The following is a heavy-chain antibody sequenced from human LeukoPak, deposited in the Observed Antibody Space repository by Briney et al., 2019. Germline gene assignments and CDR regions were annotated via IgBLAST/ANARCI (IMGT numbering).Heavy chain of an antibody. CDR1: GYTFTDYY. CDR2: INPNSGGT. Sequence: ASVKVSCKASGYTFTDYYIHRVRQAPGQGLEWMGWINPNSGGTNYAQKFQDRVTMTRDTSIRTAYMELSSLRSDDTAVYYCARDHRLGAAGTRTNHFDYWGQGTLVTVSS. V-gene: IGHV1-2*02. J-gene: IGHJ4*02. CDR3: ARDHRLGAAGTRTNHFDY. D-gene: IGHD6-13*01.